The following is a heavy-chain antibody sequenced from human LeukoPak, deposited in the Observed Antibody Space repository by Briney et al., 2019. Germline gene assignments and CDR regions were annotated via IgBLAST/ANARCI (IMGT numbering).Heavy chain of an antibody. CDR2: IKQDGSEK. CDR1: GFTFISYW. CDR3: ARDLGQYYDTSDNWFDP. J-gene: IGHJ5*02. D-gene: IGHD3-22*01. V-gene: IGHV3-7*01. Sequence: PGGSLRLSCAASGFTFISYWLTWVRQAPGKGLEWVANIKQDGSEKYYVGSVKGRFTISRDNAKSTLNLQMNSLRAEDTAVYYCARDLGQYYDTSDNWFDPWGQGTLVTVSS.